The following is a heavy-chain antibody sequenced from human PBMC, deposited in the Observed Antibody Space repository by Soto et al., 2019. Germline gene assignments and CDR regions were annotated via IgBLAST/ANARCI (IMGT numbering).Heavy chain of an antibody. V-gene: IGHV3-20*04. CDR2: INWNGGST. D-gene: IGHD3-9*01. CDR3: ARAPSGRQLRYFDWFYSRPFDY. J-gene: IGHJ4*02. Sequence: GGSLRLSCAASGFTFDDYGMSWVRQAPGKGLEWVSGINWNGGSTGYADSVKGRFTISRDNAKNSLYLQMNSLRAEDTALYYCARAPSGRQLRYFDWFYSRPFDYWGQGTLVTVSS. CDR1: GFTFDDYG.